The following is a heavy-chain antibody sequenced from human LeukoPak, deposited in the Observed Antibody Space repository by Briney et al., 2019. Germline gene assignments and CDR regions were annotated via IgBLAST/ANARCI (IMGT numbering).Heavy chain of an antibody. CDR2: FDPEDGET. D-gene: IGHD4-23*01. CDR1: GYTLTELS. Sequence: ASVKVSCKVSGYTLTELSMHWVRQAPGKGLEWMGGFDPEDGETIYAQKFQGRVTMTEDTSTSTVYMEVSSLRSEDTAVYYCARALVSLNSRPFDYWGQGTLVTVSS. J-gene: IGHJ4*02. CDR3: ARALVSLNSRPFDY. V-gene: IGHV1-24*01.